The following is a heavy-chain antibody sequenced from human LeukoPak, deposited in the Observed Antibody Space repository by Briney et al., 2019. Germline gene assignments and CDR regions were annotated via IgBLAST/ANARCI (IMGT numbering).Heavy chain of an antibody. CDR3: AREFGLAAARRGNWFDP. CDR1: GYIFTGYY. Sequence: ASVKVSCKASGYIFTGYYMHWVRQAPGQGLEWMGWINPNSGGTNYAQKFQGRVTMTRDTSISTAYMELSRLRSDDTAVYYCAREFGLAAARRGNWFDPWGQGTLVTVSS. V-gene: IGHV1-2*02. D-gene: IGHD6-6*01. J-gene: IGHJ5*02. CDR2: INPNSGGT.